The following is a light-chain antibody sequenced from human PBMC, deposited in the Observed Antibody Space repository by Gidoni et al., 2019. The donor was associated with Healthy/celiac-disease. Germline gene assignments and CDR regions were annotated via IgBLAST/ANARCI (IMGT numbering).Light chain of an antibody. CDR3: QQYYRTPRT. CDR2: WAS. V-gene: IGKV4-1*01. CDR1: QSVLYSSNNKNY. Sequence: IVITHSPDSLALSLGERATINCKSSQSVLYSSNNKNYLAWYQQKPGQPPKLLIYWASTRESGVPDRFSGSGSGTDFTLTISSLQAEDVAVYYCQQYYRTPRTFGQGTKVEIK. J-gene: IGKJ1*01.